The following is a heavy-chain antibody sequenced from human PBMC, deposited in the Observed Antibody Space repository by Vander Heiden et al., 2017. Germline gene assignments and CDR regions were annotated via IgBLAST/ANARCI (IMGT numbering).Heavy chain of an antibody. CDR1: GFTLTNAW. V-gene: IGHV3-15*01. CDR3: VRSWVDP. J-gene: IGHJ5*02. Sequence: EGQLVASGGGWVKPGGSLGPSCPASGFTLTNAWVSWVRQAPGKGLEWFGRIKSNTYGAATDYTAPVKGRFTISRDDSKNTVYLQMDSLKTEDTAVYYCVRSWVDPWGQGARVTVSS. CDR2: IKSNTYGAAT.